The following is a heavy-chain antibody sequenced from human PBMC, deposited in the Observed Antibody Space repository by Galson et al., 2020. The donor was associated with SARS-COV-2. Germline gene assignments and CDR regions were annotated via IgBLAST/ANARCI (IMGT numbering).Heavy chain of an antibody. V-gene: IGHV4-30-2*01. Sequence: SETLSLTCAVSGTSISSGSYSWNWLRQPPGKGLEWIGYITHSGGTYYNPSIKSRVTISGDRSKNQFSLRLSSVTAADTAVYYCARLHYGEYAPEAFESWGQGTRVTV. CDR1: GTSISSGSYS. CDR3: ARLHYGEYAPEAFES. J-gene: IGHJ3*02. CDR2: ITHSGGT. D-gene: IGHD4-17*01.